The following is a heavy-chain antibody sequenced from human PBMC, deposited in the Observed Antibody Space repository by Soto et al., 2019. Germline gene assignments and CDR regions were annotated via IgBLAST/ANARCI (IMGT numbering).Heavy chain of an antibody. V-gene: IGHV1-2*02. Sequence: QVPLVQSGAEVKKPGASVKVSCKTSGDSFSAFYLHWVRQAPGQGLEWLGWINPNGGATKYAQKFRGRVAMTRDTSIRTAYLELSSLRFDDTAIYYCARESGGATATLDYYYFYMDVWGKGTTVTVSS. J-gene: IGHJ6*03. CDR2: INPNGGAT. CDR1: GDSFSAFY. CDR3: ARESGGATATLDYYYFYMDV. D-gene: IGHD5-12*01.